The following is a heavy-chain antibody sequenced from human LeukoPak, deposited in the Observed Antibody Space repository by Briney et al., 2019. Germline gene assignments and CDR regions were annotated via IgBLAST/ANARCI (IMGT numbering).Heavy chain of an antibody. D-gene: IGHD6-13*01. CDR1: GGSFSGYY. V-gene: IGHV4-34*09. Sequence: SETLSLTCAVYGGSFSGYYWSWVRQPPGKGLEWIGELDHRGSTNYNPSLKSRVTISVDTSKNQFSLKLSSVTAADTAVYYCARDLGLAAAGEKAFDIWGQGTMVTVSS. CDR3: ARDLGLAAAGEKAFDI. J-gene: IGHJ3*02. CDR2: LDHRGST.